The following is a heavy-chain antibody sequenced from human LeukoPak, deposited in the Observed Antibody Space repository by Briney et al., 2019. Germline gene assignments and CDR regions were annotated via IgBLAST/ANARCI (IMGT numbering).Heavy chain of an antibody. D-gene: IGHD5-12*01. V-gene: IGHV4-38-2*02. CDR3: ARTNSGYDTDYYYYYMDV. CDR2: IYHSGST. Sequence: SETLSLTCTVSGYFISSGYHWGWLRQTPGKGLEWVGSIYHSGSTFYNPSLKSRVTISVDTSGNQFSLKLSSVTAADTAVYYCARTNSGYDTDYYYYYMDVWGKGTTVTISS. J-gene: IGHJ6*03. CDR1: GYFISSGYH.